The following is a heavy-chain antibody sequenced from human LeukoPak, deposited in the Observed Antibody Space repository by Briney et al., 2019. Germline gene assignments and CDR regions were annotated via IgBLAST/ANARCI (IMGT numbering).Heavy chain of an antibody. CDR1: GFTFSSYS. D-gene: IGHD2-2*01. J-gene: IGHJ6*02. CDR3: ARDWGDIVVVPASGMDV. CDR2: ISSSSSYI. V-gene: IGHV3-21*01. Sequence: GGSLRLSCAASGFTFSSYSMNWVRQAPGKGLEWVSSISSSSSYIYYADSVKGRFTTSRDNAKNSLYLQMNSLRAEDTAVYYCARDWGDIVVVPASGMDVWGQGTTVTVSS.